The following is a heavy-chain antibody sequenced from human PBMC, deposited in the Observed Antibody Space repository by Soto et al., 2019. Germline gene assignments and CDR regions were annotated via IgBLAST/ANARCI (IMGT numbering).Heavy chain of an antibody. D-gene: IGHD3-22*01. J-gene: IGHJ4*02. CDR3: TTGLSNGYYNFDY. CDR1: GFTFTNAW. V-gene: IGHV3-15*01. CDR2: IKGEADGGTT. Sequence: GGSLRLSCAASGFTFTNAWMSWVRQAPGKGLGWVGRIKGEADGGTTDYAAPVKGRITISRDHSRDTLYLQMNSLKTEDTAVYYCTTGLSNGYYNFDYWGQGTPVTVSS.